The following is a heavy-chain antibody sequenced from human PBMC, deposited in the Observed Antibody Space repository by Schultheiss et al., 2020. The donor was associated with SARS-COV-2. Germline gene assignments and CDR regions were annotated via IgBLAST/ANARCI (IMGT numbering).Heavy chain of an antibody. Sequence: SETLSLTCTVSGGSVSSGSYYWSWIRQPPGKGLEWIGYIYYSGSTNYNPSLKSRVTISVDTSKNQFSLKLSSVTAADTAVYYCARAPQGGNFDYWGQGTLVTVSS. CDR3: ARAPQGGNFDY. CDR1: GGSVSSGSYY. CDR2: IYYSGST. D-gene: IGHD1-26*01. V-gene: IGHV4-61*01. J-gene: IGHJ4*02.